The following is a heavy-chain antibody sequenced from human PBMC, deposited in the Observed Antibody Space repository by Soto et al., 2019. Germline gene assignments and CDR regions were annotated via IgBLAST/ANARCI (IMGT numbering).Heavy chain of an antibody. J-gene: IGHJ5*02. CDR2: INAGNGNT. Sequence: ASVKVSCKASGYTFTSYAMHWVRQAPGQRLEWMGWINAGNGNTKYSQKFQGRVTMTTDTSTSTAYMELRSLRSDDTAVYYCARPSGSGSNPFDPWGQGTLVTVSS. CDR3: ARPSGSGSNPFDP. D-gene: IGHD3-10*01. V-gene: IGHV1-3*01. CDR1: GYTFTSYA.